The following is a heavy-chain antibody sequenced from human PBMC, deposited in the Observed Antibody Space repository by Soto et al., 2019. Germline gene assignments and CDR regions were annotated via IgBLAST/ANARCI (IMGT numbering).Heavy chain of an antibody. J-gene: IGHJ4*02. D-gene: IGHD6-19*01. Sequence: EVQLLEVGGDLVQPGGSLRLSCAASGLTFSSYAMNWVRQAPGKGLEWVSTISGSGGTTYYADAVKGRFTISRDNSENTVHLHMNSLRAEDTAVYYCARSVRAVAGEPYYFDYWGQGTLVTVSS. CDR3: ARSVRAVAGEPYYFDY. CDR1: GLTFSSYA. CDR2: ISGSGGTT. V-gene: IGHV3-23*01.